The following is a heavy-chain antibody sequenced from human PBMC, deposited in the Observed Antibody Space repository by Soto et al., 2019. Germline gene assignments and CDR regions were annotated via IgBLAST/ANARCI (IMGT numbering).Heavy chain of an antibody. CDR1: GFSIRDYW. CDR2: INGDASST. CDR3: ARDRSYAMEG. J-gene: IGHJ6*02. Sequence: GGSLRLSCEASGFSIRDYWMHWVRQAPGEGLVWVSCINGDASSTTYADSVKGRFTISRDDAKNTVYLQMTSLRAEDTAVYFCARDRSYAMEGWGQGTRVTVAS. V-gene: IGHV3-74*01.